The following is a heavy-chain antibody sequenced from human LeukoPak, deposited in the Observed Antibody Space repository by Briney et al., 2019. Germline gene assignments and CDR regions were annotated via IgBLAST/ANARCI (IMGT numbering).Heavy chain of an antibody. CDR1: GGSFSGYY. V-gene: IGHV4-34*01. CDR3: ARGKSRRLQKPPLDY. Sequence: SETLSLTCAVYGGSFSGYYWSWIRQPPGKGLEWIGEINHSGSTNYNPSLKSRVTISVDTSKNQFSLKLSSVTAADTAVYYCARGKSRRLQKPPLDYWGQGTLVTVSS. D-gene: IGHD5-24*01. J-gene: IGHJ4*02. CDR2: INHSGST.